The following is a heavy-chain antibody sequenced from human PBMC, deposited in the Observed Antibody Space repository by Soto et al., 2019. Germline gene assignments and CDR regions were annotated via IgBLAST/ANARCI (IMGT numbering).Heavy chain of an antibody. CDR2: MFYSGST. D-gene: IGHD3-3*01. CDR3: ARASTLFGPVLRD. V-gene: IGHV4-59*08. CDR1: GGSISGYY. Sequence: PSETLSLTCTVSGGSISGYYWSWIRQPPGKGLEWIGYMFYSGSTKYNPSIRSRVTMSVDTSKNQVSLKLTSVTASDTALYYCARASTLFGPVLRDWGKGSMVTVSS. J-gene: IGHJ4*02.